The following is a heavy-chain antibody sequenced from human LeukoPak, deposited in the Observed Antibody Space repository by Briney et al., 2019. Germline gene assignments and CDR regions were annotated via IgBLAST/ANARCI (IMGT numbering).Heavy chain of an antibody. CDR3: ARDHRVVTPLRPYYYDSSGYYPDY. D-gene: IGHD3-22*01. V-gene: IGHV1-46*01. CDR2: INPSGGST. CDR1: GYTFTSYN. Sequence: ASVKVSCKASGYTFTSYNMPWVRQAPGQGLEWMGIINPSGGSTSYAQKFQGGVTMTRDTSTSTVYMELSSLRSEDTAVYYCARDHRVVTPLRPYYYDSSGYYPDYWGQGTLVTVSS. J-gene: IGHJ4*02.